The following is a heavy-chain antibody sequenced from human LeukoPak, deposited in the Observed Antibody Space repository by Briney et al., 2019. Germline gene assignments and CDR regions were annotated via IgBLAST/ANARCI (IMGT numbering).Heavy chain of an antibody. D-gene: IGHD3-16*02. Sequence: GSLRLSCAASGFTFSSYAMSWVRQPPGKGLEWIGEINHSGSTNYNPSLKSRVTISVDTSKDQFSLKLSSVTAADTAVYYCARIRPIMITFGGVIATYYFDYWGQGTLVTVSS. CDR2: INHSGST. CDR1: GFTFSSYA. J-gene: IGHJ4*02. CDR3: ARIRPIMITFGGVIATYYFDY. V-gene: IGHV4-34*01.